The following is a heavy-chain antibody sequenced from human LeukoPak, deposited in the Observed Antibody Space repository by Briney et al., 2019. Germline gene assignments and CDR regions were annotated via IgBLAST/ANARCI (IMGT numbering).Heavy chain of an antibody. D-gene: IGHD3-22*01. J-gene: IGHJ4*02. CDR3: ARGYYDSSGYYLNFDY. Sequence: SETLSLTCTVSGGSISSSSYYWGWIRQPPGKGLEWIGSIYYSGSTYYNPSLKSRVTISVDTSKNQFSLKLSSVTAADTAVYYCARGYYDSSGYYLNFDYWGQGTLVTVSS. V-gene: IGHV4-39*01. CDR2: IYYSGST. CDR1: GGSISSSSYY.